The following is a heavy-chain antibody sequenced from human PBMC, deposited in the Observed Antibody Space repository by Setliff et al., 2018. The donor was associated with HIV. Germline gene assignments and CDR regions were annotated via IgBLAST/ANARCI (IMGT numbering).Heavy chain of an antibody. CDR2: IYPGDSDT. Sequence: SLKISCTGSGYSFSSYWIGWVRQMPGKGLEWMGIIYPGDSDTRYSPSFQGQVTISADKSISTAYLQCSSLKASDTAMYYCARLGGICSGGSCTALAYTMDVWGQGTTVTVSS. V-gene: IGHV5-51*01. J-gene: IGHJ6*02. CDR1: GYSFSSYW. D-gene: IGHD2-15*01. CDR3: ARLGGICSGGSCTALAYTMDV.